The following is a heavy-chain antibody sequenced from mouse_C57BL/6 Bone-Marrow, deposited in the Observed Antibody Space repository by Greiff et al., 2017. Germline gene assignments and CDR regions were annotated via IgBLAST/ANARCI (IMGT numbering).Heavy chain of an antibody. CDR3: ARHYYGSSYYAMDY. CDR2: ISNGGGST. V-gene: IGHV5-12-2*01. J-gene: IGHJ4*01. CDR1: GFTFSSYT. D-gene: IGHD1-1*01. Sequence: EVMLVESGGGLVQPGGSLKLSCAASGFTFSSYTMSWVRQTPEKRLEWVAYISNGGGSTYYPDTVKGRFTIYRDNAKNTLYLQMSSLKSEDTAMYYCARHYYGSSYYAMDYWGQGTSVTVSS.